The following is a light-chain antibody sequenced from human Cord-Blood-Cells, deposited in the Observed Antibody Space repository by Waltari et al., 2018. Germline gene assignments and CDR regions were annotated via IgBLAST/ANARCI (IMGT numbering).Light chain of an antibody. V-gene: IGKV1-5*01. Sequence: DIQMTQSPSTLSASVGHRVTITCRASQSISSWLALYQQKPGKAPKLLIYDASSLESGVTSRFSGSGSGTEFTLTISSLQPDDFATYYCKQYNSYWTFGQGTKVEIK. CDR2: DAS. J-gene: IGKJ1*01. CDR3: KQYNSYWT. CDR1: QSISSW.